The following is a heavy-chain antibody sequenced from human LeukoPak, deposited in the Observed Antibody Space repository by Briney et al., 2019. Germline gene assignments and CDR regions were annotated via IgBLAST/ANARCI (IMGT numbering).Heavy chain of an antibody. CDR3: ARSGSTTWHNFDY. D-gene: IGHD6-13*01. J-gene: IGHJ4*02. Sequence: PSETLPLTCTVSGGSIRSYYWNWIRQPPGKGLEWIGYFHHSGNTHYNPSLKSRVTISVDTSNNQFSLRLSSVTAADTAVYYCARSGSTTWHNFDYWGQGTLVTVSS. V-gene: IGHV4-59*13. CDR1: GGSIRSYY. CDR2: FHHSGNT.